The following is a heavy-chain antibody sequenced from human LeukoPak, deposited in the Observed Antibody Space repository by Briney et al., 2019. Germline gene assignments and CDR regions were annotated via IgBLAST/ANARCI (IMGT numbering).Heavy chain of an antibody. CDR3: ARGRGRITIFPGVRNAFDI. J-gene: IGHJ3*02. Sequence: SETLSLTCAVYGGSFSGYYWSWIRQPPGKGLEWIGEINHSGSTNYNPSLKSRVTISVDTSKNQFSLKLSSVTAADTAVYYCARGRGRITIFPGVRNAFDIWGQGTMVTVSS. CDR1: GGSFSGYY. V-gene: IGHV4-34*01. D-gene: IGHD3-9*01. CDR2: INHSGST.